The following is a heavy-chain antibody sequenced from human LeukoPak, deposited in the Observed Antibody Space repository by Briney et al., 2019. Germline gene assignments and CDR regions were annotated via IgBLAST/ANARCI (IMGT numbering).Heavy chain of an antibody. CDR1: GYTFTRYD. V-gene: IGHV1-8*01. CDR3: ARVKVVVVPAADHFDY. J-gene: IGHJ4*02. D-gene: IGHD2-2*01. CDR2: MNPKSGNT. Sequence: ASVKVSCKASGYTFTRYDINWVRQATGQGLEWMGWMNPKSGNTGHAQKFQGRVTMTTDTSTSTAYMELRSLRSDDTAVYYCARVKVVVVPAADHFDYWGQGTLVTVSS.